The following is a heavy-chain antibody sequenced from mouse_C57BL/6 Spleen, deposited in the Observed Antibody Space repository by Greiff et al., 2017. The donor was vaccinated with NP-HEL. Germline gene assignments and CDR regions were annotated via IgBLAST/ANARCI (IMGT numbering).Heavy chain of an antibody. CDR2: YPGSGNTY. CDR3: RLGRGYYAMDY. J-gene: IGHJ4*01. CDR1: YTFTDYYM. Sequence: VQLQQSGPELVKPGASVKMSCKASGYTFTDYYMHWVKQKPGKGLEWIGEIYPGSGNTYYNEKFKGKATLTADTSSSTAYMQLSSLTSEDSAVYFCARLGRGYYAMDYWGQGTSVTVSS. D-gene: IGHD3-1*01. V-gene: IGHV1-83*01.